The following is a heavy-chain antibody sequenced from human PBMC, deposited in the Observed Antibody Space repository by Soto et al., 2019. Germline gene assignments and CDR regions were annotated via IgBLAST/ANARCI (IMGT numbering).Heavy chain of an antibody. D-gene: IGHD3-16*01. CDR3: AREWGSSASSWFDP. Sequence: QVQLVQSGAEVKKPGASVKVSCKASGYTFTGYYMHWVRQAPGQGLEWMGWINPNSGGTNYAQKFQGWVTRTRDTSISTAYMELSRLRSDDTAVYYCAREWGSSASSWFDPWGQGTLVTVSS. CDR1: GYTFTGYY. J-gene: IGHJ5*02. CDR2: INPNSGGT. V-gene: IGHV1-2*04.